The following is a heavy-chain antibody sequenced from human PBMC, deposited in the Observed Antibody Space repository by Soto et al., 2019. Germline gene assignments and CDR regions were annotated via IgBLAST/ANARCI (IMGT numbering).Heavy chain of an antibody. D-gene: IGHD6-13*01. CDR3: ARWGVAAGDY. V-gene: IGHV3-33*01. J-gene: IGHJ4*02. Sequence: QVQLVESGGGVVQPGRSLRLSCAASGFTFRSYGMQWVRQAPGKGLEWVAVIRYDGSNKYYADSVKGRFTISRDNSKNTLYLQMNSLRAEDTAVYYCARWGVAAGDYWGQGTLVTVSS. CDR2: IRYDGSNK. CDR1: GFTFRSYG.